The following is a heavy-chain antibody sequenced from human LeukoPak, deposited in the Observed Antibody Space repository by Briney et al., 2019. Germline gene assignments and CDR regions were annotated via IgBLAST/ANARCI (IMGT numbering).Heavy chain of an antibody. D-gene: IGHD1-26*01. Sequence: ASMKVSCKPSGYTFTNFDINWVRPAPGQGLEWMGWMNTNTGNADNVQKLQNRVTTTRDATLSTHYMDMRRLRDEDTALYFSARVGYSNAYDYWGQGTQVTVSA. V-gene: IGHV1-8*01. CDR1: GYTFTNFD. CDR2: MNTNTGNA. J-gene: IGHJ4*02. CDR3: ARVGYSNAYDY.